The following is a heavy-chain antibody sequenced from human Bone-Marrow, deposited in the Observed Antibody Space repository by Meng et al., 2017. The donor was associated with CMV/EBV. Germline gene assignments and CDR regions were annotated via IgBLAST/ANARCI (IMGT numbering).Heavy chain of an antibody. CDR3: ARGGGRSRSGSYSVDY. Sequence: GSLRLSCAVYGGSFSGYYWSWIRQPPGKGLEWIGEINHSGSTNYNPSLKSRVTISVDTSKNQFSLKLSSVTAADTAVYYCARGGGRSRSGSYSVDYWGHGTLVTVSS. CDR2: INHSGST. D-gene: IGHD1-26*01. V-gene: IGHV4-34*01. CDR1: GGSFSGYY. J-gene: IGHJ4*01.